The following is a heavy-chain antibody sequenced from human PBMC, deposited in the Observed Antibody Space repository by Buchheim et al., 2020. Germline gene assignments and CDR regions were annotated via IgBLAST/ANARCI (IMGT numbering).Heavy chain of an antibody. D-gene: IGHD3-16*01. CDR2: IIPVFGTL. CDR3: ARGDDL. CDR1: GGTFSSAV. Sequence: QLVQSGAEVKRPGSSVKVSCRASGGTFSSAVISWVRHAPGHGLEWMGGIIPVFGTLNYAQKFQGRLSIAADRSTSTVYMELSSLTSDDTAVYFCARGDDLWGRGTL. J-gene: IGHJ2*01. V-gene: IGHV1-69*06.